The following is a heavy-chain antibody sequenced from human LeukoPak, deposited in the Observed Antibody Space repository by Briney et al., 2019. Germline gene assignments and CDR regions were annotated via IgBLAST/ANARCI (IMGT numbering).Heavy chain of an antibody. Sequence: SETLSLTCTVSGRSISSSSYCWGWIRQPPGKGLEWIGSIFYSGSTYYNPSLKSRVTISIDTSKNQFSLKLSSVTAADTAVYDCARQGPRGATTFFDYWGQGTLVTVSS. CDR3: ARQGPRGATTFFDY. V-gene: IGHV4-39*01. J-gene: IGHJ4*02. CDR2: IFYSGST. CDR1: GRSISSSSYC. D-gene: IGHD1-26*01.